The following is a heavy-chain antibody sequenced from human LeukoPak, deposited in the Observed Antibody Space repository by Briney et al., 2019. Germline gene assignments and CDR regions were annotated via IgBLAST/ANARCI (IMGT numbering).Heavy chain of an antibody. Sequence: ASVKVSCKASGYTFTSYGISWVRQAPGQGLERMGWISAYNGNTNYAQKLQGRVTMTTDTSTSTAYMELRSLRSDDTAVYYCARDRSPAAISHFDYWGQGTLVTVSS. J-gene: IGHJ4*02. D-gene: IGHD2-2*01. CDR2: ISAYNGNT. CDR3: ARDRSPAAISHFDY. CDR1: GYTFTSYG. V-gene: IGHV1-18*01.